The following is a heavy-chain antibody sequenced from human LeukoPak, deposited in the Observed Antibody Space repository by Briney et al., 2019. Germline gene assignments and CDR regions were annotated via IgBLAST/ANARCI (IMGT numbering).Heavy chain of an antibody. CDR1: GGTFSSYA. D-gene: IGHD3-10*01. J-gene: IGHJ4*02. CDR3: ARVWFYYGSGSRGAYYFDY. V-gene: IGHV1-69*06. Sequence: ASVKVSCKASGGTFSSYAISWVRQAPGQGLEWMGGIIPIFGTANYAQKFQGRVTITADKSTSTAYMELGSLRSEDTAVYYCARVWFYYGSGSRGAYYFDYWGQGTLVTVSS. CDR2: IIPIFGTA.